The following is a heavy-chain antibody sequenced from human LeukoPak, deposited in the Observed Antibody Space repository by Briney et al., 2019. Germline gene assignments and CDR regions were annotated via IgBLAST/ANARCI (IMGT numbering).Heavy chain of an antibody. V-gene: IGHV3-48*03. J-gene: IGHJ3*01. CDR1: GFTFSSYQ. CDR2: ISKSRGTI. Sequence: GGSLRLSCAASGFTFSSYQMHWFRQAPGKGLEWVSYISKSRGTIKNADSVKGRFTVSRDNAKNSLYLQMNSLTAEHTAVDCCATAEVRGRGRMVTVSS. CDR3: ATAEV.